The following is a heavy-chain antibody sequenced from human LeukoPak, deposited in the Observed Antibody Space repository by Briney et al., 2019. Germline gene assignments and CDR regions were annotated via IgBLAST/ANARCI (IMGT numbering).Heavy chain of an antibody. J-gene: IGHJ4*02. D-gene: IGHD6-13*01. Sequence: GGSLRLSCAASGFTFSDYYMTWIRQAPGKGLEWLSYISSGGSSISYADSVKGRFTISRDNAKNSLYLQMDSLRAEDTAVYYCAKDTSWIAAAGTLFDYWGQGTLVTVSS. CDR3: AKDTSWIAAAGTLFDY. CDR1: GFTFSDYY. CDR2: ISSGGSSI. V-gene: IGHV3-11*04.